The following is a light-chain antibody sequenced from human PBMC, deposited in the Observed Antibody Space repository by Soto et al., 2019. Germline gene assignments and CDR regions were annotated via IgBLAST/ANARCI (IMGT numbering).Light chain of an antibody. V-gene: IGKV3-11*01. CDR2: DAF. CDR3: QQRSNCPLT. CDR1: QSVSSY. Sequence: EIVLTQSPATLSLSPGERATLSCRASQSVSSYLAWYQQKPGQAPRLLIYDAFNRATVVPARFSGSGSGTDFSLTISSLEPEDFAVYYCQQRSNCPLTFGGGTRVEIK. J-gene: IGKJ4*01.